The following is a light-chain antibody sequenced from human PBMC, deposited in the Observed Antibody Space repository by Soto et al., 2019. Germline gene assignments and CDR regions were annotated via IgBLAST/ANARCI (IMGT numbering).Light chain of an antibody. CDR1: QIVSSNY. CDR2: DAS. CDR3: QQYGDSPRGT. V-gene: IGKV3D-20*01. Sequence: EVVLTQSPASLSLSPGERATLSCGASQIVSSNYLAWYQQKPGLAPRLLIYDASTRATGVPERFRGSGSGTDFTLTINRLEPEDSAVYYCQQYGDSPRGTFGGGTKVEIK. J-gene: IGKJ4*01.